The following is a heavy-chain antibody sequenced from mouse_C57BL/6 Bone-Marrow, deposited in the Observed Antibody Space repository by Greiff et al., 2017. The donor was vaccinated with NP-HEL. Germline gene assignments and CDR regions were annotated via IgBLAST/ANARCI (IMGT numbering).Heavy chain of an antibody. Sequence: LVESGAELVKPGASVKLSCKASGYTFTEYTIHWVKQRSGQGLEWIGWFYPGSGSIKYNEKFKDKATLTADKSSSTVYMELSRLTSEDSAVYFCARHEPHYYGSHYFDYWGQGTTLTVSS. J-gene: IGHJ2*01. CDR2: FYPGSGSI. V-gene: IGHV1-62-2*01. CDR3: ARHEPHYYGSHYFDY. CDR1: GYTFTEYT. D-gene: IGHD1-1*01.